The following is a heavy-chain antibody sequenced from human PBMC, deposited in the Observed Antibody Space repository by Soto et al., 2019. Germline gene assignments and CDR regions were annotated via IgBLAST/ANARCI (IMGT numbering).Heavy chain of an antibody. CDR1: GGSISSSSYY. CDR3: ARRRDTAMGTYYYYGMDV. Sequence: SETLSLTCTVSGGSISSSSYYWGWIRQPPGKGLEWIGSIYYSGSTYYNPSLKSRVTISVDTSKNQFSLKLSSVTAADTAVYYCARRRDTAMGTYYYYGMDVWGQGTTVTVSS. D-gene: IGHD5-18*01. J-gene: IGHJ6*02. CDR2: IYYSGST. V-gene: IGHV4-39*01.